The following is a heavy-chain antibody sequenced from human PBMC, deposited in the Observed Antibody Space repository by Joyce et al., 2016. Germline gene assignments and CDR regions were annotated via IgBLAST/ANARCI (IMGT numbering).Heavy chain of an antibody. V-gene: IGHV3-23*01. CDR1: GFTFSKFA. CDR2: MSGSGDYI. J-gene: IGHJ4*02. CDR3: ARDWQAGN. Sequence: EVQLLESGGGLVQPGGSLRLSCVVSGFTFSKFAMNWIRQDPGKGVECVQIMSGSGDYIKYADSVGGRFTISRDNSKNTVYLQMNDLRAEDTGVYFCARDWQAGNWGQGTLVTVSS.